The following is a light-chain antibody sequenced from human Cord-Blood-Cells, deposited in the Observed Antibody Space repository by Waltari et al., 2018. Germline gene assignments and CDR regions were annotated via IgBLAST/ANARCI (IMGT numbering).Light chain of an antibody. V-gene: IGKV1-39*01. CDR2: AAS. CDR3: QQSYSTPYT. J-gene: IGKJ2*01. Sequence: DMQMTQSPSSLSPSVGARVTITCRTSQIISSYLNWYQQKPGNAPKLLIYAASSLQSGVPSRFSGSGSGTDFTLTISSLQPEDFATYYCQQSYSTPYTFGQGTKLEIK. CDR1: QIISSY.